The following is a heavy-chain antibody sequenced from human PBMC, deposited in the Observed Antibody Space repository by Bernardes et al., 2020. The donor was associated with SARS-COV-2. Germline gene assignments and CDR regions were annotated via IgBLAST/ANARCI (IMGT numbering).Heavy chain of an antibody. D-gene: IGHD6-6*01. V-gene: IGHV4-31*03. CDR1: GASVSSGSYF. CDR2: IYYSGGT. J-gene: IGHJ4*02. CDR3: VLAGPRSMSSRTFDH. Sequence: SETLSLTCTVSGASVSSGSYFWTWIRQHPGKGLEWIGYIYYSGGTYYNPSLKSRVAISLDTSKNQFSLKLNSPTAADTAIYYCVLAGPRSMSSRTFDHWGQGTLVTVSS.